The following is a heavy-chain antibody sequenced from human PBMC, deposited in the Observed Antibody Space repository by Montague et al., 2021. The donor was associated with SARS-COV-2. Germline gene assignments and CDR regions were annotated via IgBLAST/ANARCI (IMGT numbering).Heavy chain of an antibody. Sequence: SETLSLTCAVYGGSFSGYYWTWIRQSHGKGLEWIAEINHSGTTNYNFNPSLRSRVTILVDTSKSQFSLKLSSVTAAGTGVYYCARWDPQTLTLIGLRGKSASDYWGQGTLVTVSS. CDR3: ARWDPQTLTLIGLRGKSASDY. V-gene: IGHV4-34*01. J-gene: IGHJ4*02. D-gene: IGHD4-23*01. CDR1: GGSFSGYY. CDR2: INHSGTT.